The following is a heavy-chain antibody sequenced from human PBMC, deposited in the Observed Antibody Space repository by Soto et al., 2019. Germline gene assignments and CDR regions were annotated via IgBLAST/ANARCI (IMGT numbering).Heavy chain of an antibody. CDR2: IFPLTDIP. V-gene: IGHV1-69*02. CDR1: GGTFRNYP. Sequence: QVQLVQSGTEVKKPGSSVKVSCKASGGTFRNYPINWVRQAPGQGLEWMGSIFPLTDIPDDAQHFQARLTISADKSTSTSYMELSSLTSDDTAMYFCARGPLVVLNYFESWGQGTLVTVSS. CDR3: ARGPLVVLNYFES. J-gene: IGHJ4*02.